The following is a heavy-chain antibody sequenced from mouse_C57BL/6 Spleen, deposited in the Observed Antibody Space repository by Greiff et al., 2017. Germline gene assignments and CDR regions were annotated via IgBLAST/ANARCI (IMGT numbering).Heavy chain of an antibody. J-gene: IGHJ2*01. CDR3: AREGLTGTFDY. V-gene: IGHV3-6*01. Sequence: ESGPGLVKPSQSLSLTCSVTGYSITSGYYWNWIRQFPGNKLEWMGYISYDGSNNYNPSLKNRISITRDTSKNQFFLKLNSVTTEDTATYYCAREGLTGTFDYWGQGTTLTVSS. D-gene: IGHD4-1*01. CDR1: GYSITSGYY. CDR2: ISYDGSN.